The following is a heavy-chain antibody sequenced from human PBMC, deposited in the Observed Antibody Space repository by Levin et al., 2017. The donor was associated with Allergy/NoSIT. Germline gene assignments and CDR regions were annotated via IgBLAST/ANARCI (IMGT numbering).Heavy chain of an antibody. D-gene: IGHD3-10*01. V-gene: IGHV4-34*01. J-gene: IGHJ6*03. CDR1: GGSFSGYY. Sequence: SETLSLTCAVYGGSFSGYYWSWIRQPPGKGLEWIGEINHSGSTNYNPSLKSRVTISVDTSKNQFSLKLSSVTAADTAVYYCARGRAYYYGSGSSSYYMDVWDKGTTVTVSS. CDR3: ARGRAYYYGSGSSSYYMDV. CDR2: INHSGST.